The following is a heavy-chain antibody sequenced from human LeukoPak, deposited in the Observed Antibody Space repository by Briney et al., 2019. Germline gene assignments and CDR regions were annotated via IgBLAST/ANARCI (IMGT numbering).Heavy chain of an antibody. CDR3: ARADCSGSTCYLRRSWFDP. Sequence: GGSLRLSCAASGFTLSTFDMNWVRQAAGKGLEGVSSISTSSRYIYYRDSVKGRFTISRDDAKNSLYLQMNSLRVEDTAVYYCARADCSGSTCYLRRSWFDPWGQGTLVTVSS. CDR2: ISTSSRYI. V-gene: IGHV3-21*01. CDR1: GFTLSTFD. D-gene: IGHD2-2*01. J-gene: IGHJ5*02.